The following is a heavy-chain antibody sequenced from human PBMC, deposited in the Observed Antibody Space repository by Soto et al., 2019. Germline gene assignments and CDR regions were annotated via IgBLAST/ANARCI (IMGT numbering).Heavy chain of an antibody. J-gene: IGHJ4*02. V-gene: IGHV3-53*01. CDR3: ARTYNKYNFDY. D-gene: IGHD1-1*01. Sequence: GSLRLSCAASGFSVSSNSMSWVRQAPGKGLEWVSVIYSGGSTYYTDSVKGRFTISRDNFKNTLDLQMNSLRAEDTAVYYCARTYNKYNFDYWGQGTLVTVS. CDR2: IYSGGST. CDR1: GFSVSSNS.